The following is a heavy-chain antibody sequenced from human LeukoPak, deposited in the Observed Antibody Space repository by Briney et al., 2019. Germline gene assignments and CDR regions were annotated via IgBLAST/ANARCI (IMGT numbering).Heavy chain of an antibody. V-gene: IGHV4-4*07. CDR2: IYSGGSS. D-gene: IGHD4/OR15-4a*01. CDR3: ARGSRGARFDY. J-gene: IGHJ4*02. Sequence: PSETLSLTCIVSGGSIRSDYWSWIRQPAGKGLEWIGRIYSGGSSNCNPSLKCRVTMSVDTSNNQISLKLTSVTAADTAVYYCARGSRGARFDYWGQGTLVTVSS. CDR1: GGSIRSDY.